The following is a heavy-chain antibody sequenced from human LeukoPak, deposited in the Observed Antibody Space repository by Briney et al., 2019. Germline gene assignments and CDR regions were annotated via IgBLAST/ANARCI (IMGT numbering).Heavy chain of an antibody. J-gene: IGHJ6*02. CDR2: ISGSGGST. CDR1: GFTFSSYA. Sequence: PGGSLRLSCAASGFTFSSYAMSWVRQAPGKGLEWVSAISGSGGSTYYADSVKGRFTISRDNSKNTLYLQMNSLRAEDTAVYYCAKGIWPAAMNYCYYGMDVWGQGTTVTVSS. V-gene: IGHV3-23*01. D-gene: IGHD2-2*01. CDR3: AKGIWPAAMNYCYYGMDV.